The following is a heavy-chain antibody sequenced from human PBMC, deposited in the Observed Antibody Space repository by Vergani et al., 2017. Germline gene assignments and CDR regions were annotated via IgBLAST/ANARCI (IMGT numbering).Heavy chain of an antibody. J-gene: IGHJ6*02. CDR2: INPNSGGT. CDR1: GYTFTGYY. Sequence: QVQLVQSGAEAKKPGASVKVSCKASGYTFTGYYMHWVRQAPGQGLEWMGWINPNSGGTNYAQKFQGRVTMTRDTSISTAYMELSRLRSDDTAVYYCARDLRAAAEYYYGMDVWGQGTTVTVSS. D-gene: IGHD6-13*01. V-gene: IGHV1-2*02. CDR3: ARDLRAAAEYYYGMDV.